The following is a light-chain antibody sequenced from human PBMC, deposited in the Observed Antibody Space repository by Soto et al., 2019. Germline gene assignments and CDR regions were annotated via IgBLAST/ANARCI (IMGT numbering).Light chain of an antibody. CDR2: EVS. J-gene: IGLJ2*01. V-gene: IGLV2-14*01. Sequence: QSALTQPASVSGSPGQSITISCTGTSSDVGGYHYVSWYQLLPGKAPKLILFEVSIRPSGVYYRFSGSKSGNTASLTISGLQAEDEADYFCSSYSISTAYLFGTGTKLTVL. CDR3: SSYSISTAYL. CDR1: SSDVGGYHY.